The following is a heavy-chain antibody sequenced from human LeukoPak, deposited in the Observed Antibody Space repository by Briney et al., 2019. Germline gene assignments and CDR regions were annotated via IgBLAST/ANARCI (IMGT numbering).Heavy chain of an antibody. CDR1: GFTFSSHA. V-gene: IGHV3-23*01. Sequence: GGSLRLSCAASGFTFSSHALSWVRQAPGKGLEWVSSLSGSGYNTYYADSVKGRFTTSRDNSKNTLYLQMNSLRAEDTAVYYCAKDREDTAMISTSYFDYWGQGTLVTVSS. CDR2: LSGSGYNT. CDR3: AKDREDTAMISTSYFDY. D-gene: IGHD5-18*01. J-gene: IGHJ4*02.